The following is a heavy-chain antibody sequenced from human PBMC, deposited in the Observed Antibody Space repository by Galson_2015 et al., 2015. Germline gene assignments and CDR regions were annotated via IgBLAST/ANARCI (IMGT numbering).Heavy chain of an antibody. J-gene: IGHJ5*01. Sequence: SLRLSCAASGFTFRSYAMHWVRQAPGKGLEWVAVISYDGSNKYYADSVKGRFTISRDNSKNTLYLQMNSLRPEDTAVYYCARERYSSGWYEPDSWGQGTLVTVSS. D-gene: IGHD6-19*01. CDR3: ARERYSSGWYEPDS. V-gene: IGHV3-30-3*01. CDR1: GFTFRSYA. CDR2: ISYDGSNK.